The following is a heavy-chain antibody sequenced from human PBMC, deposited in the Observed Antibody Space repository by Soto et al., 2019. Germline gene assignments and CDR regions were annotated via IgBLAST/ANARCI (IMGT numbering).Heavy chain of an antibody. CDR3: ASQHYYDSSGYYVVY. J-gene: IGHJ4*02. CDR2: IHYSGST. CDR1: GGSISSGGYC. V-gene: IGHV4-30-2*03. Sequence: SETLSLTCTVSGGSISSGGYCWTWIRQHPGKGLEWIGHIHYSGSTYYDSSLQSRVTISIDTSKNQFSLKLSSVTATDTAVYYCASQHYYDSSGYYVVYWGQGTLVTVSS. D-gene: IGHD3-22*01.